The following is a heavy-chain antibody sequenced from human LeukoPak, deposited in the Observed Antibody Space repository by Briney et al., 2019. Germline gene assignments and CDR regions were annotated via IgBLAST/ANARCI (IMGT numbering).Heavy chain of an antibody. CDR1: GFTFEDYG. D-gene: IGHD2-21*02. CDR2: INGNGGRT. J-gene: IGHJ4*02. CDR3: ARVGDSTVTYFFDY. V-gene: IGHV3-20*04. Sequence: PGGSLRLSCAASGFTFEDYGMSWVRQAPGKGLEWVSGINGNGGRTGYADSVKGRFTISRDNAKNSLYLQMNSPGAEDTALYYCARVGDSTVTYFFDYWGQGTLVTVSS.